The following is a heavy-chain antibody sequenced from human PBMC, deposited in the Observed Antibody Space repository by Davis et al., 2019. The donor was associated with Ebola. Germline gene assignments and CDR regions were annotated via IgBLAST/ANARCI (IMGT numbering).Heavy chain of an antibody. V-gene: IGHV1-2*06. CDR1: GYTFTGYY. J-gene: IGHJ4*02. CDR3: ARAEYYYDSSGYYSFDY. Sequence: ASSVQVSCKASGYTFTGYYMHWVRQAPPQGLGWMGRINPNSGGTNYAQKFQGRVTMTRDTSISTVYMELSRLSSDDTAVYHCARAEYYYDSSGYYSFDYWGQGTLVTVSS. CDR2: INPNSGGT. D-gene: IGHD3-22*01.